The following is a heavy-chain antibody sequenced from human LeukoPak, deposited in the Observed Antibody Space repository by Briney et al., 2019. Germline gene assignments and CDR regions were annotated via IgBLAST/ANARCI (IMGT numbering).Heavy chain of an antibody. CDR2: INPNSGGT. V-gene: IGHV1-2*02. CDR3: ARDPLGYCSSTSCYGGNGMDV. D-gene: IGHD2-2*01. J-gene: IGHJ6*02. CDR1: GYTFTGCY. Sequence: ASVKVSCKASGYTFTGCYMHWVRQAPGQGLEWMGWINPNSGGTDYAQKFQGRVTMTRDTSISTAYMELSRLRSDDTAVYYCARDPLGYCSSTSCYGGNGMDVWGQGTTVTVSS.